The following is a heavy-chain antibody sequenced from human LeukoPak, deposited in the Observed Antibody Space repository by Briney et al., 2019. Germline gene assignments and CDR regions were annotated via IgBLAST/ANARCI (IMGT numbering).Heavy chain of an antibody. V-gene: IGHV3-74*01. D-gene: IGHD1-1*01. J-gene: IGHJ4*02. Sequence: GGSLRLSCAASGFTFSSYWMHWVRQAPGKGLVCVSRIKSDGSSTSYADSVKGRFTISRDDAKNTLYLQMNSLRAEDTAVYYCARAYNSHFDYWGQGAPVTVSS. CDR3: ARAYNSHFDY. CDR2: IKSDGSST. CDR1: GFTFSSYW.